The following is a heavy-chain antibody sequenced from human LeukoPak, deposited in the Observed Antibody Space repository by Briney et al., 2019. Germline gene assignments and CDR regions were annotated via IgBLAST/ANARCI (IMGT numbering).Heavy chain of an antibody. CDR3: ARGFSSSSSYYYYYMDV. J-gene: IGHJ6*03. V-gene: IGHV7-4-1*02. Sequence: GASVKVSCKASGYTFSDNGMNWVRQAPGQGLEWMGWINTNTGNPTYAQGFTGRFVFSLDTSVRKAYLQISSLKAEDTAVYYCARGFSSSSSYYYYYMDVWGKGTTVTVSS. CDR2: INTNTGNP. D-gene: IGHD6-6*01. CDR1: GYTFSDNG.